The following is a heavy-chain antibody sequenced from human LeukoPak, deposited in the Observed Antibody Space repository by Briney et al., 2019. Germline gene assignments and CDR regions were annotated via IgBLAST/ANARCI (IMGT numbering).Heavy chain of an antibody. CDR3: AKRGCSGTSCYAGYYHMDV. CDR2: ISGSGGST. Sequence: GGSLRLSCAASGFTFSSYAMSWVRQAPGKGLEWVSGISGSGGSTYYADSVKGRFTISRDNSKNTLYLQMNSLRAEDTAVYYCAKRGCSGTSCYAGYYHMDVWGKGTTVTISS. J-gene: IGHJ6*03. CDR1: GFTFSSYA. V-gene: IGHV3-23*01. D-gene: IGHD2-2*01.